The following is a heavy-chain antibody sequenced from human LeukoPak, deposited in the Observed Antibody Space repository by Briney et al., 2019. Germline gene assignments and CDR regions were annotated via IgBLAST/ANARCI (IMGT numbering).Heavy chain of an antibody. Sequence: PSETLSLTCTVSGGSISSYYWSWIRQPPGKGLEWIGYIYYGGSTNYNPSLKSRVTISVDTSKNHFSLKLSSVTAADTAVYYCARGPYYYDSSGYYLGWVFDYWGQGTLVTVSS. D-gene: IGHD3-22*01. CDR2: IYYGGST. CDR3: ARGPYYYDSSGYYLGWVFDY. V-gene: IGHV4-59*12. J-gene: IGHJ4*02. CDR1: GGSISSYY.